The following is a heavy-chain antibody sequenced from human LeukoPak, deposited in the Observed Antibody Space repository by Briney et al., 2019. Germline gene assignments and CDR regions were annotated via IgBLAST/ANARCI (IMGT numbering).Heavy chain of an antibody. CDR3: ARFEAPGAEIDY. J-gene: IGHJ4*02. Sequence: GGSLRLSCSASGFTFSSYNMNWVRQAPGKGLEWVSSISRSSTYMYYADSVKGRFTISRDNAKSSLYLQINSLRAEDTALYYCARFEAPGAEIDYWGQGTLVTVSS. CDR1: GFTFSSYN. CDR2: ISRSSTYM. D-gene: IGHD6-13*01. V-gene: IGHV3-21*01.